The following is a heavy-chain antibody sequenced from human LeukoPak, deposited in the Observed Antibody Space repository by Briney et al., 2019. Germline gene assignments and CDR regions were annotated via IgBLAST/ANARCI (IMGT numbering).Heavy chain of an antibody. J-gene: IGHJ3*02. Sequence: GGSLRLSCAASGFTFSRYWMHWVRQAPGKGLEWVAVISGGGSGTYYADSVRGRFTISRDNSKNTVYLQMNSLRAEDTAIYYCAKAVGSSGYFSRDAFDIWGQGTMVTVSS. V-gene: IGHV3-23*01. CDR3: AKAVGSSGYFSRDAFDI. D-gene: IGHD3-22*01. CDR2: ISGGGSGT. CDR1: GFTFSRYW.